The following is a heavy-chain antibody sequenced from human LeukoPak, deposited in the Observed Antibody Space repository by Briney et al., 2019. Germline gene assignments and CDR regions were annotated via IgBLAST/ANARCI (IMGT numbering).Heavy chain of an antibody. D-gene: IGHD6-19*01. J-gene: IGHJ3*02. CDR1: GGSISSYY. Sequence: SETLSLTCTVSGGSISSYYWSWIRQPPGKGLEWIGYIYYSGSTNYNPSLKSRVTISVDTSKNQFSLKLSSVTAADTAVYYCASGYSSGWYVLDAFDIWGQGTMVTVSS. V-gene: IGHV4-59*08. CDR3: ASGYSSGWYVLDAFDI. CDR2: IYYSGST.